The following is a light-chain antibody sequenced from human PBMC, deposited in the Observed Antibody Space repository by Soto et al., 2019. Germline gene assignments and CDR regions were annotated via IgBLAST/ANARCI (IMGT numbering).Light chain of an antibody. CDR2: DAS. V-gene: IGKV3-15*01. CDR3: QQYHNWPLT. Sequence: EIVMTQSPATLSVSPGESATLSCRASQGVSSSLAWYQQKPGQVPRLLIYDASTRAAGVPAGFSGSGSGTEFTLTISSLQSEDFAFYFCQQYHNWPLTFGGGTKVDIK. J-gene: IGKJ4*01. CDR1: QGVSSS.